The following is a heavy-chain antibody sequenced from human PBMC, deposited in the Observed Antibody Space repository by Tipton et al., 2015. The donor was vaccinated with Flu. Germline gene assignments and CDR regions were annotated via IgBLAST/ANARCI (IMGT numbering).Heavy chain of an antibody. CDR2: LSYSGNT. CDR1: GGSVNSYF. Sequence: TLSLTCNVSGGSVNSYFWSWIRQPPGKGLEWIGGLSYSGNTYYNPSLRSRVVISVDTSKNQFSLKVRSVTAADTAVYYCARLSYYDVDLKNFYFDYWGQGALVTVSS. D-gene: IGHD3-10*02. CDR3: ARLSYYDVDLKNFYFDY. J-gene: IGHJ4*02. V-gene: IGHV4-59*05.